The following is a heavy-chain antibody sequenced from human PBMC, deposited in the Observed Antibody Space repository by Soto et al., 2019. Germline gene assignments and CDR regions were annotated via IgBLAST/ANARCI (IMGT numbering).Heavy chain of an antibody. D-gene: IGHD3-16*01. CDR2: ISSSGSTI. J-gene: IGHJ6*02. Sequence: GGSLRLSCAASGFTFSSYSMNWVRQAPGKGLEWLSYISSSGSTIYYADSVKGRFTISRDKAKNSLYLQMNSLRDEDTAVYYCARERGITFLGPALGARFDGMDVWGQGSTVPVS. CDR3: ARERGITFLGPALGARFDGMDV. CDR1: GFTFSSYS. V-gene: IGHV3-48*02.